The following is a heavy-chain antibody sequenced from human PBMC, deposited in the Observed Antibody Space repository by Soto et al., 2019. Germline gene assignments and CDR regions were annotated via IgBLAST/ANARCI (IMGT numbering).Heavy chain of an antibody. V-gene: IGHV1-2*04. D-gene: IGHD3-9*01. Sequence: ASVKVSCKASGYTFTGYYMHWVRQAPGQGLEWMGWINPNSGGTNYAQKFQGWVTMTRDTSISTAYMELSRLRSDDTAVYYCARGRLLYYDILTGPTPPYYYYGMDVWGQGTTVTVSS. CDR2: INPNSGGT. J-gene: IGHJ6*02. CDR1: GYTFTGYY. CDR3: ARGRLLYYDILTGPTPPYYYYGMDV.